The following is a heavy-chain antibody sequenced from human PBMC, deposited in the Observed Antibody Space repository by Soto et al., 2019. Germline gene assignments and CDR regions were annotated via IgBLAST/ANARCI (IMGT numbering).Heavy chain of an antibody. Sequence: ASVKVSCKASGYTFTSYGISWVRQAPGQGLEWMGWISAYNGNTNYAQKLQGRVTITTDTSASTAYMELSSLRSEDTAVYYCARGGVAPYYYYGMDVWGQGTPVTVSS. J-gene: IGHJ6*02. D-gene: IGHD5-12*01. CDR3: ARGGVAPYYYYGMDV. CDR1: GYTFTSYG. V-gene: IGHV1-18*01. CDR2: ISAYNGNT.